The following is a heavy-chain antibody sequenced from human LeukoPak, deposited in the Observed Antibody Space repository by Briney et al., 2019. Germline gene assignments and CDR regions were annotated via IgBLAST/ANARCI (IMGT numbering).Heavy chain of an antibody. CDR2: IDHCGDT. D-gene: IGHD5-24*01. CDR3: ARGATISETGYFDF. Sequence: SETLSLTCAVYGGSFSRYYWSWIRQSPGKGLEWIAEIDHCGDTNYNPSVKSRVTISVDTSKNQFSLKVRSLSAADTAVYYCARGATISETGYFDFWGQGTLVTVSS. V-gene: IGHV4-34*01. J-gene: IGHJ4*03. CDR1: GGSFSRYY.